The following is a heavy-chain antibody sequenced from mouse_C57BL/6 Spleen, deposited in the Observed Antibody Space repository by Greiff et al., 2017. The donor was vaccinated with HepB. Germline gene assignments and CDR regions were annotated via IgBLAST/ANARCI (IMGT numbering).Heavy chain of an antibody. CDR2: IYPGDGDT. CDR3: ARSIDYDGFDY. D-gene: IGHD2-4*01. CDR1: GYAFSSSW. Sequence: VKLQQSGPELVKPGASVKISCKASGYAFSSSWMNWVKQRPGKGLEWIGRIYPGDGDTNYNGKFKGKATLTADKSSSTAYMQLSSLTSEDSAVYFCARSIDYDGFDYWGQGTTLTVSS. V-gene: IGHV1-82*01. J-gene: IGHJ2*01.